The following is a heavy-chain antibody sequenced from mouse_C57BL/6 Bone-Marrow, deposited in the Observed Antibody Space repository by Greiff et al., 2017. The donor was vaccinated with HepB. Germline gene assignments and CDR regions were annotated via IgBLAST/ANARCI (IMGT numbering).Heavy chain of an antibody. Sequence: QVQLQQPGAELVKPGASVKMSCKASGYTFTSYWITWVKQRPGQGLEWIGDIYPGSGSTNYNEKFKSKATLTVDTSSSTAYMQLSSLTSEDSAVYYCARSSLYYGSSHYYFDYWGQGTTLTVSS. J-gene: IGHJ2*01. CDR1: GYTFTSYW. CDR2: IYPGSGST. CDR3: ARSSLYYGSSHYYFDY. D-gene: IGHD1-1*01. V-gene: IGHV1-55*01.